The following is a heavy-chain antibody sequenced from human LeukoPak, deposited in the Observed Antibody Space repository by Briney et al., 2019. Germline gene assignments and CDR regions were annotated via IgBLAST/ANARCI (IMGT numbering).Heavy chain of an antibody. J-gene: IGHJ4*02. CDR2: IIPIFGTA. CDR1: RGTFISYA. V-gene: IGHV1-69*05. D-gene: IGHD1-26*01. Sequence: GSSVKVSCKASRGTFISYAISWVRQAPGQGREWMGGIIPIFGTANYAQKFQGRVTITTDESTRTAYMELTSLRSEDTAVYYCARGPEWQRPSYFDYWGQGTLVTVSS. CDR3: ARGPEWQRPSYFDY.